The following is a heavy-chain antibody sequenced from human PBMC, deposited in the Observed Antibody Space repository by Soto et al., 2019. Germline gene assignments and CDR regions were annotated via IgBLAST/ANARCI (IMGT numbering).Heavy chain of an antibody. V-gene: IGHV3-33*01. D-gene: IGHD2-15*01. CDR2: IWYDGSNK. Sequence: QVQLVESGGGVVQPGRSLRLSCAASGFTFSSYGMHWVRQAPGKGLEWAAVIWYDGSNKYYADSVKGRFTISRDNSKNTLYLQRNSLRAEDTAVYYCARDGGYCSGGSCYSELDYWGQGTLVTVSS. J-gene: IGHJ4*02. CDR3: ARDGGYCSGGSCYSELDY. CDR1: GFTFSSYG.